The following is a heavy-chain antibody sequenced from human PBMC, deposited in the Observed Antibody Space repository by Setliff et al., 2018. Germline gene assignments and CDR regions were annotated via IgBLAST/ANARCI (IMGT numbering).Heavy chain of an antibody. V-gene: IGHV4-4*02. CDR1: GGSISSIYW. CDR3: ARHTRGNYFYMDV. J-gene: IGHJ6*03. Sequence: PSETLSLTCAVSGGSISSIYWWGWVRQPPGKGLQWIGEIYHSGISNYSPSLKSRVTMSVDQSKNHFSLKLSSVTAADTAIYYCARHTRGNYFYMDVWGKGTTVTVS. CDR2: IYHSGIS.